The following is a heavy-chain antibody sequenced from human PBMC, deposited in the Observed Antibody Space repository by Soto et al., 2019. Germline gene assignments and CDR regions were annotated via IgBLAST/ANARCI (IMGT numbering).Heavy chain of an antibody. CDR2: INPSGDGT. CDR1: GYTFTSYY. J-gene: IGHJ4*02. Sequence: QVQLVQSGAEVKKPGASVKLSCKASGYTFTSYYMHWVRQAPGQGLEWMGRINPSGDGTDYAPEFQGRVTLTRATSASTGYMDLSSRRSGDRVVYFWASDSTATATGLGYWGKGTLV. D-gene: IGHD1-26*01. CDR3: ASDSTATATGLGY. V-gene: IGHV1-46*01.